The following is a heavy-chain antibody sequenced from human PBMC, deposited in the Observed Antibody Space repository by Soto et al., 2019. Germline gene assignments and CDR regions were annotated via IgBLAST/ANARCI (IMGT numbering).Heavy chain of an antibody. Sequence: PGGSLRLSCAASGFTLSSYSTNWVRQAPGKGLEWVSYISSNSSTIYYADSVEGRFTISRDNAKNSLYLQMNSLRDEDTAVYYCARGGFPHIVVVPPALGDYYGMDVWGQRTTVTVSS. CDR1: GFTLSSYS. J-gene: IGHJ6*02. CDR3: ARGGFPHIVVVPPALGDYYGMDV. D-gene: IGHD2-2*01. CDR2: ISSNSSTI. V-gene: IGHV3-48*02.